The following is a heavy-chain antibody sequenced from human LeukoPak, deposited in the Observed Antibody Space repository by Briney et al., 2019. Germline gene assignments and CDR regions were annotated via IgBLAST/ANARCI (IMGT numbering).Heavy chain of an antibody. J-gene: IGHJ6*03. D-gene: IGHD2-15*01. CDR1: GYTFTSYD. CDR2: MNPNSGNT. Sequence: ASVKVSCKASGYTFTSYDINWVRQATGQGLEWMGWMNPNSGNTGYAQKFQGRVTITRNTSISTAYMELSSLRSEDTAVYYCATGDCSGGSCYSVDYYYYMDVWGKGTTVTVSS. V-gene: IGHV1-8*03. CDR3: ATGDCSGGSCYSVDYYYYMDV.